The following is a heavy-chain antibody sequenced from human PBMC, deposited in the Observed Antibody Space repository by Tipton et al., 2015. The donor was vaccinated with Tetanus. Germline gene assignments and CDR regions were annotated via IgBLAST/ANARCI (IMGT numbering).Heavy chain of an antibody. V-gene: IGHV4-30-2*01. CDR1: GISVSAGRYA. CDR2: VYDSGTS. D-gene: IGHD3-3*01. J-gene: IGHJ5*02. CDR3: ARGVAWYTTFGVALNWFDP. Sequence: TLSLTCAVSGISVSAGRYAWSWIRQPPGRGLEWIGYVYDSGTSHYNPSLGDRVSMSLDRSKDQFSLKLSSVTAADTAVYFGARGVAWYTTFGVALNWFDPWGQGILVTVSS.